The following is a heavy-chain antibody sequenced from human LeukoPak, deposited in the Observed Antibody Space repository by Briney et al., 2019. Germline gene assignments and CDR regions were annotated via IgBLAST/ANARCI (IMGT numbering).Heavy chain of an antibody. CDR2: IYSGGST. J-gene: IGHJ4*02. CDR1: EFSVGSNY. D-gene: IGHD1-26*01. Sequence: GGSLRLSCAASEFSVGSNYMTWVRQAPGKGLEWVSLIYSGGSTYYADALKGRFTISRDNSKNTLYFQMNSMRAEDTAIYDCAKDHVGSGSVSGAGFDYWGQGTLVTVSS. CDR3: AKDHVGSGSVSGAGFDY. V-gene: IGHV3-66*01.